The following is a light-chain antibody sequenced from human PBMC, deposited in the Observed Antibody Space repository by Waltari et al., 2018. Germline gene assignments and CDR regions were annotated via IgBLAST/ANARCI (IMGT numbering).Light chain of an antibody. CDR1: QSVGRS. V-gene: IGKV3-20*01. CDR2: DAS. Sequence: IVLTQSPGTLSLSPGERATLSCRASQSVGRSIAWYQKKPGQAPRLLIYDASSRATAIPDRFSGSGSGTDFSLTISRLEPEDFAVYYCQKYVNLPATFGQGTTVEIK. J-gene: IGKJ1*01. CDR3: QKYVNLPAT.